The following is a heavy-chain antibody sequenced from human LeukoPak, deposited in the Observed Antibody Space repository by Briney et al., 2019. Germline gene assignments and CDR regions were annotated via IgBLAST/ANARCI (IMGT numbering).Heavy chain of an antibody. CDR3: AKDQRWESPHYLDS. V-gene: IGHV3-23*01. J-gene: IGHJ4*02. CDR1: GFTFSSSA. Sequence: PGGSLRLSCAASGFTFSSSAMSWVRQVPGKGLEWVSGISASGGSTNYADSVRGRFTISRDNSKNTLYVQMNSLRDEDTALHYCAKDQRWESPHYLDSWGQGTLVTVSS. D-gene: IGHD1-26*01. CDR2: ISASGGST.